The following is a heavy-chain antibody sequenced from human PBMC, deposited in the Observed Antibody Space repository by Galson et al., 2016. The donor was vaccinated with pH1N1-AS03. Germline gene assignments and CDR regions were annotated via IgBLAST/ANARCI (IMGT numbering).Heavy chain of an antibody. J-gene: IGHJ4*01. CDR2: ISSDGGST. CDR3: ERAGGY. V-gene: IGHV3-64*02. CDR1: GFIFSNHG. Sequence: SLRLSCAASGFIFSNHGMHWARQAPGKGPEFVARISSDGGSTYYADSVKARFTISRDNSKNTLYLQMDSLRVEDTAVYYCERAGGYWGQGTLVTGSS.